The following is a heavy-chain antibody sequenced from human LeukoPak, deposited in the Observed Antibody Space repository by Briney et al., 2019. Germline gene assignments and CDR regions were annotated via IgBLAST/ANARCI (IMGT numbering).Heavy chain of an antibody. J-gene: IGHJ6*02. Sequence: SVKLSCKASGGTFSSYAISWVRQAPGQGLEWMGGIIPIFGTANYAQKFQGRVTITADESTSTAYMELSSLRSEDTAVYYCAREKGYCSGGSCPNNYYGMDVWGQGTTVTVSS. CDR2: IIPIFGTA. CDR3: AREKGYCSGGSCPNNYYGMDV. CDR1: GGTFSSYA. V-gene: IGHV1-69*01. D-gene: IGHD2-15*01.